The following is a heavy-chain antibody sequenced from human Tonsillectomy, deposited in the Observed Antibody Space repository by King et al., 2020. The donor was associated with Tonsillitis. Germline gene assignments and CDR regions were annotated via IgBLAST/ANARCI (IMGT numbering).Heavy chain of an antibody. J-gene: IGHJ4*02. D-gene: IGHD3-22*01. CDR2: IYYSGST. Sequence: VQLQESGPGLVKPSETLSLTCTVSGGSISSYYLSWIRQPPGKGLEWIGYIYYSGSTNYNPSPKGRVTISVDTAKNQFSLKLSAVTAADTAVYYCARDQNYYDSSGYYRGGFDYWGQGTLVTVSS. V-gene: IGHV4-59*01. CDR1: GGSISSYY. CDR3: ARDQNYYDSSGYYRGGFDY.